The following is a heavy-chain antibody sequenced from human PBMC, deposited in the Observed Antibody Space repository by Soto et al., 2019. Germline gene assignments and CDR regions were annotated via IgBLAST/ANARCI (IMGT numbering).Heavy chain of an antibody. CDR2: IFSSGTT. Sequence: QVQLRESAPGLVMPSQTLSLTCTVSGDSISSGNKYWSWIRQAPGKGLEWIGYIFSSGTTYYNPSLKRRLTMSLDTSQNQFSLRLASVTDADSAVYYCARVPSPFDYYYAMDVWGQGTTVTVSS. CDR1: GDSISSGNKY. J-gene: IGHJ6*02. CDR3: ARVPSPFDYYYAMDV. D-gene: IGHD3-16*01. V-gene: IGHV4-30-4*01.